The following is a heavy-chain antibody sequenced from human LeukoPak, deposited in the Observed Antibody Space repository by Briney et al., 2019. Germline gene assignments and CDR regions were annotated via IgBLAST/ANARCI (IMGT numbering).Heavy chain of an antibody. J-gene: IGHJ4*02. V-gene: IGHV4-39*07. D-gene: IGHD2-15*01. Sequence: KPSETLSLTCTVSGGSISSSSYYWGWIRQPPGKGLEWIGSIYYSGSTNYNPSLKSRVTISVDTSKNQFSLKLSSVTAADTAVYYCARGYTIGVGYLKRWGQGTLVTVSS. CDR1: GGSISSSSYY. CDR3: ARGYTIGVGYLKR. CDR2: IYYSGST.